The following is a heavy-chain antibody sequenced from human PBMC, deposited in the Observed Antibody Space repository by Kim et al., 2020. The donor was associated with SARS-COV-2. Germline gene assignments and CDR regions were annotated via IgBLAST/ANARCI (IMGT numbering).Heavy chain of an antibody. J-gene: IGHJ5*02. D-gene: IGHD6-25*01. Sequence: SVKGRYIISRDDSKSIAYLQMNSLKTEDTAVYYCTRGGYSSGYRPNWFDPWGQGTLVTVSS. CDR3: TRGGYSSGYRPNWFDP. V-gene: IGHV3-49*02.